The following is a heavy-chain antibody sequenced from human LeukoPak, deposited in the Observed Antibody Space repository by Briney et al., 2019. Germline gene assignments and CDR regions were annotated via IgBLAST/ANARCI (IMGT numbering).Heavy chain of an antibody. V-gene: IGHV3-33*03. Sequence: GGSLRLSCAASGFTFRDYGFHWVRQAPGRGLEWAAVIWPDGSKRQYADSVMGRFTISRDNSKSTVYLEMNSLRVEDTAVYHCVVVVVPAAVWQFDFWGHETPVTVSS. D-gene: IGHD2-15*01. CDR1: GFTFRDYG. CDR2: IWPDGSKR. CDR3: VVVVVPAAVWQFDF. J-gene: IGHJ5*01.